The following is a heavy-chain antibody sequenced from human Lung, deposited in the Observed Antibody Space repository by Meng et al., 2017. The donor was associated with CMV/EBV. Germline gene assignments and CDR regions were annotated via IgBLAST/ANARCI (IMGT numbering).Heavy chain of an antibody. J-gene: IGHJ4*02. CDR3: AKAPGGYTYYIDS. V-gene: IGHV3-9*03. CDR1: GFTFGDYA. Sequence: SLKISCAASGFTFGDYAMHWVRQAPGKGLEWVSGISRESGSIAYADSVKGRFTISRDNAWNSLYLQMNSLKPEDMALYFCAKAPGGYTYYIDSRGQGTLVTVSS. D-gene: IGHD2-8*02. CDR2: ISRESGSI.